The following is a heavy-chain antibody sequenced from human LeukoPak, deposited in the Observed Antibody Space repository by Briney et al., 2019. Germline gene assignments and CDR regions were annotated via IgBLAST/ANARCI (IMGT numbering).Heavy chain of an antibody. CDR2: IKSKTDGGTT. D-gene: IGHD4-17*01. CDR3: TSHLGTVTNAPSFDY. V-gene: IGHV3-15*01. J-gene: IGHJ4*02. Sequence: GGSLRLSCAASGFTFSNAWMSWVRQXPGKGLEWVGRIKSKTDGGTTDYAAPVKGRFTISRDDSKNTLYLQMNSLKTEDTAVYYCTSHLGTVTNAPSFDYWGQGTLVTVSS. CDR1: GFTFSNAW.